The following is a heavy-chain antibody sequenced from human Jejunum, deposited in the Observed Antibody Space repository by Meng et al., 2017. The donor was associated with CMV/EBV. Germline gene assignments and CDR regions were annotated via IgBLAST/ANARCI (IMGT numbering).Heavy chain of an antibody. CDR3: ARENSGYDY. Sequence: VQLQESGPGLVKHSVSLSLTCSVSGGSISTYYWTWIRQPAGKGLEWIGRIYTSGSTHYNPSLKSRVTMSVDTSKNQFSLKLSSVTAADTAVYYCARENSGYDYWGQGTLVTVSS. D-gene: IGHD5-12*01. J-gene: IGHJ4*02. CDR2: IYTSGST. CDR1: GGSISTYY. V-gene: IGHV4-4*07.